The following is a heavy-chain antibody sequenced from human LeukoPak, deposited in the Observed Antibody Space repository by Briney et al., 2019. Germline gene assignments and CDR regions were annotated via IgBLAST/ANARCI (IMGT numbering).Heavy chain of an antibody. CDR3: ARVDYGDYGYFDY. CDR1: GGSFSGYY. Sequence: PSETLSLTCAVYGGSFSGYYWSWIRQPPGKGLEWIGEINHSGSTNYNPSLKSRVTISVDTSKNQFSLKLSSVTAADTAVYYCARVDYGDYGYFDYWGQGTLVTVSS. D-gene: IGHD4-17*01. CDR2: INHSGST. J-gene: IGHJ4*02. V-gene: IGHV4-34*01.